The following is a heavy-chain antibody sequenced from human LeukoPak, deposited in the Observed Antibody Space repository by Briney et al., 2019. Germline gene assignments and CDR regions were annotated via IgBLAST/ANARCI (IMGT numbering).Heavy chain of an antibody. V-gene: IGHV3-23*01. Sequence: QPGGSLRLSCVASGFTFTNYAINWVRQAPGKGLDWVSGISGGGEITFYSQSVKGRCTTSRDNSKYTVFLEMNSLKVEDTAIYYCATDRHLSPSTLIDQWAQGTLVPVS. CDR1: GFTFTNYA. CDR3: ATDRHLSPSTLIDQ. J-gene: IGHJ4*02. CDR2: ISGGGEIT.